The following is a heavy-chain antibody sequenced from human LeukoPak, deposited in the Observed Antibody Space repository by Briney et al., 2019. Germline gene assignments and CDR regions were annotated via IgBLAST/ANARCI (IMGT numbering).Heavy chain of an antibody. J-gene: IGHJ4*02. CDR3: ARTYYYDSSDYSALGY. CDR2: IKQDGSEK. V-gene: IGHV3-7*01. CDR1: GFTFSSYW. D-gene: IGHD3-22*01. Sequence: QPGGSLRLSCAASGFTFSSYWMNWVRQAPGKGLEWVANIKQDGSEKYYVDSVKGRFTISRDNAKNSLYLQMNSLRAEDTAVYYCARTYYYDSSDYSALGYWGQGTLVTVSS.